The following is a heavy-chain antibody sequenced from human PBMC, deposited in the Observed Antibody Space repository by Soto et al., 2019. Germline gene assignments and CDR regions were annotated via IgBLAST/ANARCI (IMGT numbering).Heavy chain of an antibody. CDR3: ATGCSGGSCYFSSYYYMDV. J-gene: IGHJ6*03. CDR1: GYTLTELS. D-gene: IGHD2-15*01. Sequence: QVQLVQSGAEVKKPGASVKVSCKVSGYTLTELSMHWVRQAHGKGLEWMGGFDPEDGETIYAQKFQGRVTMTEDTSTDTAYMELSSLRSEDTAVYYCATGCSGGSCYFSSYYYMDVWGKGTTVTVSS. CDR2: FDPEDGET. V-gene: IGHV1-24*01.